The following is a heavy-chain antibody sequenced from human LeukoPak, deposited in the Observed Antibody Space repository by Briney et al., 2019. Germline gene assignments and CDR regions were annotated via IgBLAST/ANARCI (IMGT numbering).Heavy chain of an antibody. D-gene: IGHD6-19*01. CDR2: INHSGST. CDR3: ATTVAGLMYTWFAP. Sequence: SETLFLTCAVYGGSFSGYYWSWIRQPPGKGLEWIGEINHSGSTNYNPSLKSRVTISVDTSKNQFSLKLSAVTAADPAVYYCATTVAGLMYTWFAPWGQGTLVTVSS. J-gene: IGHJ5*02. CDR1: GGSFSGYY. V-gene: IGHV4-34*01.